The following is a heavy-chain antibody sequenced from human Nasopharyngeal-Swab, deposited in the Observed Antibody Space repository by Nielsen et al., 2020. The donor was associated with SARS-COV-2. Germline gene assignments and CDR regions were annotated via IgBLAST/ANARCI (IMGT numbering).Heavy chain of an antibody. CDR2: IKSKTDGGTT. Sequence: GGSLRLSCAASGFTFSNAWMSWVCQAPGKGLEWVGRIKSKTDGGTTDYAAPVKGRFTISRDDSKNTLYLQMNSLKTEDTAVYYCTTDVYYDFWSGYSPYFDYWGQGTLVTVSS. CDR3: TTDVYYDFWSGYSPYFDY. D-gene: IGHD3-3*01. J-gene: IGHJ4*02. V-gene: IGHV3-15*01. CDR1: GFTFSNAW.